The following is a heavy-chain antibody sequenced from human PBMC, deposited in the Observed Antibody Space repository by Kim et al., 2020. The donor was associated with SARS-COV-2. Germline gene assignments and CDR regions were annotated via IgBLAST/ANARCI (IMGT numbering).Heavy chain of an antibody. V-gene: IGHV3-48*03. CDR3: ARDTSQGMDV. CDR2: TI. J-gene: IGHJ6*02. D-gene: IGHD3-3*01. Sequence: TIYYADSVKGRFTFSRDNAKNSLYLQMNSLRAEDTAVYYCARDTSQGMDVWGQGTTVTVSS.